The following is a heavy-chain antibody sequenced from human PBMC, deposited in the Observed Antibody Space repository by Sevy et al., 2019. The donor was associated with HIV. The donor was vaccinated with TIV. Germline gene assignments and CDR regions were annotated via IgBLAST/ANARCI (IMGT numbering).Heavy chain of an antibody. J-gene: IGHJ4*02. V-gene: IGHV4-59*13. Sequence: SETLSLTCTVSGGSISSYYWSWIRQPPGKGLEWIGYIYYSGSTNYNPSLKSRVTISVDTSKNQFSLKLSSVTAADTAVYYWAGDHSSVAGSYYFDYWGQGTLVTVSS. D-gene: IGHD6-19*01. CDR3: AGDHSSVAGSYYFDY. CDR2: IYYSGST. CDR1: GGSISSYY.